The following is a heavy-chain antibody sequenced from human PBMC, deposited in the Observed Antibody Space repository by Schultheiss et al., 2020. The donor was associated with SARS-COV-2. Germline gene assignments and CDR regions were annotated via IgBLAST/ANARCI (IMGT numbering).Heavy chain of an antibody. CDR3: AKDSTFYYYYYGMDV. V-gene: IGHV3-74*01. CDR1: GFTFSNAW. CDR2: INSDGSST. Sequence: GGSLRLSCAASGFTFSNAWMSWVRQAPGKGLEWVSRINSDGSSTSYADSAKGRFTISRDNSKNTLYLQMNSLRAEDTAVYYCAKDSTFYYYYYGMDVWGQGTTVTVSS. J-gene: IGHJ6*02.